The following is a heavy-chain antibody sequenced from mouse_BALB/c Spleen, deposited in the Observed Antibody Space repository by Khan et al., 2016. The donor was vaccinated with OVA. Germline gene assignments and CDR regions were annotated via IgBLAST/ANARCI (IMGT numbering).Heavy chain of an antibody. D-gene: IGHD4-1*01. CDR3: GRKGAPNCTYYGKDK. J-gene: IGHJ4*01. CDR2: IWSGGST. Sequence: QVQLKESGPGLVQPSQSLSITCTVSGFSLTSYGVHWVRQSPGKGLEWLGVIWSGGSTDYNAAFISRLSISKDNSKSQVFFKMNSLQANDTAIYXRGRKGAPNCTYYGKDKLGLGTPVTVS. CDR1: GFSLTSYG. V-gene: IGHV2-2*02.